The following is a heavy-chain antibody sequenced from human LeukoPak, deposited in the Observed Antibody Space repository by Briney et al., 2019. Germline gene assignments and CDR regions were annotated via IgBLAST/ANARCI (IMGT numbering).Heavy chain of an antibody. D-gene: IGHD4-23*01. V-gene: IGHV1-69*01. CDR1: GGTFISYA. CDR2: LTPIFGTA. J-gene: IGHJ4*02. Sequence: ASVKVSCKASGGTFISYANSWVRQAPGQGLEWMGGLTPIFGTAKYAQKFQGRVTITAVESMSTAYMELSSLRSEDTAVYYCARGWLAESTVVTPYNYWGQGTLVTVSS. CDR3: ARGWLAESTVVTPYNY.